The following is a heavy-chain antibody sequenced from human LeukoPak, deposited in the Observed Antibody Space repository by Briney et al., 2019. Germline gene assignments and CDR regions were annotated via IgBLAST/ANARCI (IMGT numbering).Heavy chain of an antibody. CDR2: TSYDGTKN. CDR1: GFTFSSYG. Sequence: GGSLRLSCAASGFTFSSYGMHWVRPAPGKGLDWVAFTSYDGTKNYYADSVKGRFTISRDNSKNTLFLQMNSLRPEDTAVYYCARLGEDSYGYQTDFDYWGQGTLVTVSS. D-gene: IGHD5-18*01. CDR3: ARLGEDSYGYQTDFDY. J-gene: IGHJ4*02. V-gene: IGHV3-30*03.